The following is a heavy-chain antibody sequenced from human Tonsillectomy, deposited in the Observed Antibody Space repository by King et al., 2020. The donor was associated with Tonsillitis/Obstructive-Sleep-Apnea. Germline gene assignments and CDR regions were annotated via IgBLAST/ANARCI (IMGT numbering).Heavy chain of an antibody. V-gene: IGHV1-2*02. D-gene: IGHD3-22*01. CDR3: ASQNYYDSSGYYYTPYGMDV. CDR2: INPNSGGT. Sequence: QLVQSGAEVKKPGASVKVSCKASGYTFTGYYMHWVRQAPGQGLEWMGWINPNSGGTNNAQKFQGRVTMTRDTSISTAYMELSRLRSDDTAVYYCASQNYYDSSGYYYTPYGMDVWGQGTTVTVSS. CDR1: GYTFTGYY. J-gene: IGHJ6*02.